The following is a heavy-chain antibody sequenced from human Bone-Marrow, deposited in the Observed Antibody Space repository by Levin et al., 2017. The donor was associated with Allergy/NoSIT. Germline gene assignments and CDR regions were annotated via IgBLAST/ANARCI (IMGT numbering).Heavy chain of an antibody. CDR2: ISGSGGST. V-gene: IGHV3-23*01. CDR3: AKDRDHLRRTFDSGSYYRRFLGWFDP. D-gene: IGHD1-26*01. CDR1: GFTFSSYA. Sequence: GGSLRLSCAASGFTFSSYAMSWVRQAPGKGLEWVSAISGSGGSTYYADSVKGRFTISRDNSKNTLYLQMNSLRAEDTAVYYCAKDRDHLRRTFDSGSYYRRFLGWFDPWGQGTLVTVSS. J-gene: IGHJ5*02.